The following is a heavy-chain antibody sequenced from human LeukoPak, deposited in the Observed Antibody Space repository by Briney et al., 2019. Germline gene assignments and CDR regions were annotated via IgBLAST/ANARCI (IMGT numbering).Heavy chain of an antibody. CDR1: GGSISSYY. V-gene: IGHV4-4*07. J-gene: IGHJ5*02. Sequence: PSETLSLTCTVSGGSISSYYWSWIRQPAGKGLEWIGRISASGSTNYAPSLRSRVTMTVDTSTNQFSLKLSSVTAADTAVYYCATDISWFDPWGRGTLVTVSS. CDR3: ATDISWFDP. CDR2: ISASGST.